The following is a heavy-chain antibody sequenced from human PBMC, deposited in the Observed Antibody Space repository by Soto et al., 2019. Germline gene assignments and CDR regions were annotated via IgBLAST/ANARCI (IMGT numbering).Heavy chain of an antibody. V-gene: IGHV3-43D*04. D-gene: IGHD1-26*01. CDR3: ANEKAVGATSVDSLGGFDY. CDR1: GCTVDGYV. Sequence: SCAADGCTVDGYVRHECSSRSGKDLEWVSLISWDGGSISYADSVKGRFTISRDNAKNSLYLQMNSLRAEDTALYYCANEKAVGATSVDSLGGFDYWGQGTLVTVSS. J-gene: IGHJ4*02. CDR2: ISWDGGSI.